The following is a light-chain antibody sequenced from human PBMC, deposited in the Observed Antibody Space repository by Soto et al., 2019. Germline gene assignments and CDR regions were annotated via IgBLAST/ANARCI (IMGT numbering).Light chain of an antibody. Sequence: DIQMTQSPSSLSASVGDRVTATCRASQSIDTYLNWYQQRPGQAPKLLIYVASTLLSGVPSRFSGSGSGTHFTLTISSLQPEDFATYYCQQNQDIPPTFGQGTRVERK. CDR1: QSIDTY. V-gene: IGKV1-39*01. J-gene: IGKJ1*01. CDR3: QQNQDIPPT. CDR2: VAS.